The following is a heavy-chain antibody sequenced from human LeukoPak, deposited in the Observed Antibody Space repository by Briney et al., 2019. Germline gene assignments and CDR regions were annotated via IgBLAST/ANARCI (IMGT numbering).Heavy chain of an antibody. Sequence: PGGSLRLSCAASGFTFRNYWLHWVRQAPGKGLVWVSRVKGDGSFTDYADSVKGRFTISRGNAKNTLYLQMYSLRAEDTAAYYCVRDGDDYNFDYWSQGSLVTVSS. CDR3: VRDGDDYNFDY. CDR2: VKGDGSFT. V-gene: IGHV3-74*01. CDR1: GFTFRNYW. D-gene: IGHD5-24*01. J-gene: IGHJ4*02.